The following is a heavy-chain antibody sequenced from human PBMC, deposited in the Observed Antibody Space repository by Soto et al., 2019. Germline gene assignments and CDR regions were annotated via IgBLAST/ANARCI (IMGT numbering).Heavy chain of an antibody. CDR3: ARGGSGRHDFWSGYYKY. V-gene: IGHV4-59*01. CDR2: IYYSGST. Sequence: SETLSLTCTVSGGSISSYYWSWIRQPPGKGLEWIGYIYYSGSTNYNPSLKSRVTISVDTSKNQFSLKLSSVTAADTAVYYCARGGSGRHDFWSGYYKYWGQGTLVTVS. CDR1: GGSISSYY. D-gene: IGHD3-3*01. J-gene: IGHJ4*02.